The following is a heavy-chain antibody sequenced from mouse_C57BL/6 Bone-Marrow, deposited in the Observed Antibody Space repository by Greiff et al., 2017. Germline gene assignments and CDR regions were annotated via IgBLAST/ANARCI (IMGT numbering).Heavy chain of an antibody. CDR2: IDPNRGGT. D-gene: IGHD3-2*02. CDR3: ASLDSSSDY. V-gene: IGHV1-72*01. CDR1: GYTFTSYW. Sequence: VQLQQPGAALVKPGASVKLSCKASGYTFTSYWMHWVKQRPGRGLEWIGRIDPNRGGTKYNEKFKSKATLTVDKPSSTAYMQLSSLTSEDSAVYYCASLDSSSDYWGQGTTLTVSS. J-gene: IGHJ2*01.